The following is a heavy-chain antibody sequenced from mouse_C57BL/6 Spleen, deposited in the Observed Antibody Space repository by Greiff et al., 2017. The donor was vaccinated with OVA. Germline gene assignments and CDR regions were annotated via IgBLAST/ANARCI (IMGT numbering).Heavy chain of an antibody. Sequence: VQLKESGPGLVKPSQSLSLTCSVTGYSITSGYYWNWIRQFPGNNLEWMGYISYDGSNNYNPSLKNRISITRDTSKNQFFLKLNSVTTEDTATYYCARDPGYYFDYWGQGTTLTVSS. CDR1: GYSITSGYY. CDR3: ARDPGYYFDY. V-gene: IGHV3-6*01. J-gene: IGHJ2*01. CDR2: ISYDGSN.